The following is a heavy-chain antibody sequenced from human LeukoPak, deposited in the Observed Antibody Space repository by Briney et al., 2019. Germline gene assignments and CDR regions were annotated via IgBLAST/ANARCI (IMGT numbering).Heavy chain of an antibody. J-gene: IGHJ4*02. Sequence: SETLSLTCAVYGGSFSGYYWSWILQPPGKGLEWIGEINHSGSTNYNPSLKSRVTISVDTSKNQFSLRLNSVTAADTAVYYCARRSGTFQKAFDYWGQGSLVTVSS. CDR1: GGSFSGYY. CDR2: INHSGST. CDR3: ARRSGTFQKAFDY. V-gene: IGHV4-34*01. D-gene: IGHD1-26*01.